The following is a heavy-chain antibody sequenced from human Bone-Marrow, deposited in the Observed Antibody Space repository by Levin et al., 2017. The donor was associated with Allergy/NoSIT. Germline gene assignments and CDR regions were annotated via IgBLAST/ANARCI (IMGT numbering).Heavy chain of an antibody. D-gene: IGHD4-11*01. CDR1: GRSLLIGGYY. CDR3: ARDGHSNYNYFDP. CDR2: IYHTGKT. J-gene: IGHJ5*02. Sequence: SQTLSLPCTVSGRSLLIGGYYWTWIRQHPGGGLEWIGYIYHTGKTYYNPSLESRVTMSVDTSKNQFSLSLNSVTAGDTAVYYCARDGHSNYNYFDPWGQGILVTVTS. V-gene: IGHV4-31*03.